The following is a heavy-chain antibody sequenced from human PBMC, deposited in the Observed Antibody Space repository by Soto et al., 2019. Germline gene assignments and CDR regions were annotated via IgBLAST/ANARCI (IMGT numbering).Heavy chain of an antibody. Sequence: QVQLQESGPGLVKPSQTLSLTCTVSGGSISSGNYYWSWIRQPPVKGLEWIGFISYSGTTHYSASLRSRVSIYVATSKNQFSLDLSSVTDADTAVYYCATMGTPVTGLYYFDYWGQGTLVTVSS. CDR3: ATMGTPVTGLYYFDY. V-gene: IGHV4-30-4*01. CDR2: ISYSGTT. D-gene: IGHD4-17*01. J-gene: IGHJ4*02. CDR1: GGSISSGNYY.